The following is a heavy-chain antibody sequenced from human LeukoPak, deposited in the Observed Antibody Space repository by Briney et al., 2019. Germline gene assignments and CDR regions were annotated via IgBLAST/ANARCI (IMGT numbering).Heavy chain of an antibody. CDR1: GFTFSSHA. CDR2: ISGNGDST. CDR3: TRGLCGGGCYSPDS. Sequence: PGGSLRLSCAASGFTFSSHAIHWVRQAPGKGLEFVSGISGNGDSTYYANSVKGRFTISRDNSKNTVYLQLGSLRAEDMAVYYCTRGLCGGGCYSPDSWGQGTLVTVSS. V-gene: IGHV3-64*01. D-gene: IGHD2-21*02. J-gene: IGHJ5*01.